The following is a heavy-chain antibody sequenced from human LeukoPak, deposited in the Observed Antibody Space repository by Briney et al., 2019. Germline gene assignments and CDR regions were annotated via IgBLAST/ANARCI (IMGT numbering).Heavy chain of an antibody. Sequence: GGSLRLSCAASGFTVSSNYMSWARQAPGKGLEWVSVIYSGGSTYYADSVKGRFTISRDNSKNTLYLQMNSLRAEDTAVYYCARDYYYGSGSYSSYYYGMDVWGKGTTVTVSS. D-gene: IGHD3-10*01. CDR1: GFTVSSNY. V-gene: IGHV3-53*01. J-gene: IGHJ6*04. CDR3: ARDYYYGSGSYSSYYYGMDV. CDR2: IYSGGST.